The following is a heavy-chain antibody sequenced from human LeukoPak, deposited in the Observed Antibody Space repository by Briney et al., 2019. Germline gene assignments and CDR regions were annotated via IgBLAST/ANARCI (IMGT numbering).Heavy chain of an antibody. J-gene: IGHJ4*02. CDR1: GFSFSNYW. Sequence: GGSLRLSCAASGFSFSNYWMNWVRQAPGKELEWVANIKKDGSKIFYVDSVKGRFTISRDNTKNSLYLEMNSLRAEDTAVYYCARVDSSGWSGLDYWGQGTLVTVSS. D-gene: IGHD6-19*01. V-gene: IGHV3-7*01. CDR2: IKKDGSKI. CDR3: ARVDSSGWSGLDY.